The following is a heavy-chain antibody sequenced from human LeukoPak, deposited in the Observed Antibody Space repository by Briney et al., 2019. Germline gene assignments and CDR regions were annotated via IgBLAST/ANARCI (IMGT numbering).Heavy chain of an antibody. CDR1: GFTFSSYS. CDR2: ISSSSSYI. D-gene: IGHD1-26*01. CDR3: ARAAGATNDAFDT. V-gene: IGHV3-21*01. Sequence: GGSLRLSCAASGFTFSSYSMNWVRQAPGKGLEWVSSISSSSSYIYYADSVKGRFTISRDNAKNSLYLQMNSLRAEDTAVYYCARAAGATNDAFDTWGQGTMVTVSS. J-gene: IGHJ3*02.